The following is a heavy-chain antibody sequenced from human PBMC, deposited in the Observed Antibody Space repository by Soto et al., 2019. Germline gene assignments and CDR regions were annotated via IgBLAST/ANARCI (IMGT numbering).Heavy chain of an antibody. CDR3: AKPLFNMDV. V-gene: IGHV3-23*01. J-gene: IGHJ6*03. CDR1: GFTFSNSA. CDR2: ISSSGADT. Sequence: PGGSLRLSCAASGFTFSNSAMSWVRQAPGKGLEWVSAISSSGADTYYADSVKGRFTVSRDISKNTLYLRMNSLRAEDTAVYYCAKPLFNMDVWGKGTTVTVSS. D-gene: IGHD2-21*01.